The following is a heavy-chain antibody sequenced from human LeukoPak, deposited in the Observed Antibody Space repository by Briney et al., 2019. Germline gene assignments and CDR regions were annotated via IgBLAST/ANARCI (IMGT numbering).Heavy chain of an antibody. CDR2: INPTGGST. D-gene: IGHD1-20*01. CDR1: GYTFTSYY. J-gene: IGHJ4*02. CDR3: ARAHDNWNDVVDY. Sequence: ASVKVSCKASGYTFTSYYMHWVRQAPGEGLEWMGIINPTGGSTSYAQKLQGRVTMTTDTSTSTAYMELRSLRSDDTAVYYCARAHDNWNDVVDYWGQGTLVTVSS. V-gene: IGHV1-46*01.